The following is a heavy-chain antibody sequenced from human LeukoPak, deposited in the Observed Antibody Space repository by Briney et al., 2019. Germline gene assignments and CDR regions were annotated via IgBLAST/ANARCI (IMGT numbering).Heavy chain of an antibody. J-gene: IGHJ4*02. CDR2: ISSSSSYT. CDR1: GFTFNTYT. Sequence: PGGSLRLSCAASGFTFNTYTVNWVRQAPGKGLEWVSYISSSSSYTNYADSVKGRFTISRDNAKNSLYLQMNSLRAEDTAVYYCARVGYLKDYWGQGTLVTVSS. D-gene: IGHD5-12*01. V-gene: IGHV3-21*05. CDR3: ARVGYLKDY.